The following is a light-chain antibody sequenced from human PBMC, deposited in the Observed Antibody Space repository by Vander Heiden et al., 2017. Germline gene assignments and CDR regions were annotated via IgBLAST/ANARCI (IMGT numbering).Light chain of an antibody. CDR2: EVD. V-gene: IGLV2-8*01. J-gene: IGLJ1*01. Sequence: QSALTQPHSASAAPGQSVTIPCTGASSDIGSYNFVSWYQQYPGKVPRLILFEVDKRPSGVPHRFSGSKSGNTASLTVSGLQAEDEADYYCVSYGGNDNFYVFGTGTALTVL. CDR3: VSYGGNDNFYV. CDR1: SSDIGSYNF.